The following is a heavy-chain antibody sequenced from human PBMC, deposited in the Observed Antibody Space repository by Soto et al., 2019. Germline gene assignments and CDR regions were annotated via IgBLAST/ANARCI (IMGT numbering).Heavy chain of an antibody. CDR3: AKEGGLSGSYYISSSYYFDY. J-gene: IGHJ4*02. D-gene: IGHD1-26*01. Sequence: QVQLVESGGGVVQPGRSLRLSCAASGFTFSSYGMHWVRQAPGKGLEGVAIISYDGSNTYYADSVKGRFTISRDNSKNTLYLRMNSLRAEDTSVYYCAKEGGLSGSYYISSSYYFDYWGQGTLVTVSS. CDR1: GFTFSSYG. V-gene: IGHV3-30*18. CDR2: ISYDGSNT.